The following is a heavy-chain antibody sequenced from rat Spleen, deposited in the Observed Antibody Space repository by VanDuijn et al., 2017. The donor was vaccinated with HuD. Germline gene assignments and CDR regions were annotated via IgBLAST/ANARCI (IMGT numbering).Heavy chain of an antibody. CDR1: GFSLTDYS. Sequence: EVQLKESGPGLVQPSQTLSLTCTVSGFSLTDYSVHWVRQPPGKGLEWMGAVWSGGSTAYNSALKSRLIISRDTSKSQVFLKMNSLQTEDTAIYYCIRAITPAAMSTFAYWGQGTLVTVSS. D-gene: IGHD1-2*01. CDR2: VWSGGST. CDR3: IRAITPAAMSTFAY. V-gene: IGHV2S63*01. J-gene: IGHJ3*01.